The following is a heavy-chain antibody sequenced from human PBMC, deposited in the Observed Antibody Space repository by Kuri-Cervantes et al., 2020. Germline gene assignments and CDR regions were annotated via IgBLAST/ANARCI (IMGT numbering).Heavy chain of an antibody. D-gene: IGHD3-16*02. Sequence: GGSLRLSCAASGFTFSSYGMHWVRQAPGKGLEWGAVIWYDGSNKYYADSVKGRFTISRDNSKNTLYLQMNSLRAEDTAVYYCARPKGDLGELSFDYWGQGTLVTVSS. J-gene: IGHJ4*02. CDR2: IWYDGSNK. CDR3: ARPKGDLGELSFDY. CDR1: GFTFSSYG. V-gene: IGHV3-33*01.